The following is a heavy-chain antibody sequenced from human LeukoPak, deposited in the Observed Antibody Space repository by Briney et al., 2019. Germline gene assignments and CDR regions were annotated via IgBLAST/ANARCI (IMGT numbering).Heavy chain of an antibody. CDR3: ARVIFDYYDSSGYYLYFDY. Sequence: SETLSLTCTVSGGSISSGGYYWSWIRQPPGKGLEWIGYIHYSGSTNYNPSLKSRVTISVATSKNQFSLKLSSVTAADTAVYYCARVIFDYYDSSGYYLYFDYWGQGTLVTVSS. D-gene: IGHD3-22*01. J-gene: IGHJ4*02. V-gene: IGHV4-61*08. CDR2: IHYSGST. CDR1: GGSISSGGYY.